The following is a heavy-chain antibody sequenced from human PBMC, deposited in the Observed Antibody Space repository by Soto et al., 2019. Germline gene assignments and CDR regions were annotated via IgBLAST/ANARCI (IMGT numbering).Heavy chain of an antibody. D-gene: IGHD6-13*01. CDR1: GFTFSSYW. CDR3: ARGEYSSSWFKYYYYYYYMDV. J-gene: IGHJ6*03. V-gene: IGHV3-7*01. CDR2: IKQDGSEK. Sequence: TGGSLRLSCAASGFTFSSYWMSWVRQAPGKGLEWVANIKQDGSEKYYVDSVKGRFTISRDNAENSLYLQMNSLRAEDTAVYYCARGEYSSSWFKYYYYYYYMDVWGKGTTVTVSS.